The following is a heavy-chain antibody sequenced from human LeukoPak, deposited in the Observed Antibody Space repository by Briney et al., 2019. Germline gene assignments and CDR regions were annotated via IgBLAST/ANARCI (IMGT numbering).Heavy chain of an antibody. Sequence: SQTLSLTWTVSVVSISSGCYYWSWIRQHPGKGLEWIGYIYYSGSTYYNPSLKSRVTISVDTSKNQFSLKLSSVTAADTAVYYCARVTVVVPPTRFDPWGQGTLVTVSS. CDR1: VVSISSGCYY. J-gene: IGHJ5*02. CDR3: ARVTVVVPPTRFDP. CDR2: IYYSGST. V-gene: IGHV4-31*02. D-gene: IGHD2-2*01.